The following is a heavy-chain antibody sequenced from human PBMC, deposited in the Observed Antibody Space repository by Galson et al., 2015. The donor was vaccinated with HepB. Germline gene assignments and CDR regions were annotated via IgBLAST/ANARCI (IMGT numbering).Heavy chain of an antibody. CDR1: TNYY. Sequence: TNYYLYWVRLAPGQGLEWMGMINPSNDRTVYAQKFQGRVTFTSDRSTSTVYMELRSLRSEDTAVYYCARDRASGTTADNALNIWGQGTMVTVSS. J-gene: IGHJ3*02. CDR3: ARDRASGTTADNALNI. D-gene: IGHD1-1*01. CDR2: INPSNDRT. V-gene: IGHV1-46*01.